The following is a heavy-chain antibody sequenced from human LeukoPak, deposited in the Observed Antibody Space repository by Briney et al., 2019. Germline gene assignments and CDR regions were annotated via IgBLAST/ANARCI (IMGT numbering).Heavy chain of an antibody. J-gene: IGHJ4*02. Sequence: PGGSLRLSCTVSGFTVSSNSMSWVRQAPGKGLEWVSAISGSGGSTHYADSVKGRFTISRDNSKNTLYLQMNSLRAEDTAVYYCAKTSRRGYSYGRELYYFDYWGQGTLVTVSS. CDR3: AKTSRRGYSYGRELYYFDY. D-gene: IGHD5-18*01. CDR2: ISGSGGST. V-gene: IGHV3-23*01. CDR1: GFTVSSNS.